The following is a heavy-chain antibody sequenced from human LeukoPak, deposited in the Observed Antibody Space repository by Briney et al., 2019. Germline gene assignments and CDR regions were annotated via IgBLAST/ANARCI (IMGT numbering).Heavy chain of an antibody. Sequence: ASVKVSCKASGYTFSAYDISWMRQAPGQGLEWMGGINTNTGNPTYAQDFTGRFVFSLDSSVTTAYLQIDSVQADDTAVYFCARDLAVPGTARGYWGQGALVTVSS. CDR1: GYTFSAYD. D-gene: IGHD6-19*01. V-gene: IGHV7-4-1*01. CDR3: ARDLAVPGTARGY. J-gene: IGHJ4*02. CDR2: INTNTGNP.